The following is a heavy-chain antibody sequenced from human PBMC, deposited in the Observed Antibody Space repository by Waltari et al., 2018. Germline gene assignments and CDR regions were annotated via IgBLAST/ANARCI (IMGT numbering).Heavy chain of an antibody. J-gene: IGHJ3*02. CDR1: GFTFSSYA. CDR2: ISYDGSNK. Sequence: QVQLVESGGGVVQPGRSLRLSCAASGFTFSSYAMHWVRQAPGKGLEWVAVISYDGSNKYYADSVKGRVTISRDNSKNTLYLQMNSLRAEDTAVYYCARVEYCSGGSCYSMLAFDIWGQGTMVTVSS. D-gene: IGHD2-15*01. V-gene: IGHV3-30-3*01. CDR3: ARVEYCSGGSCYSMLAFDI.